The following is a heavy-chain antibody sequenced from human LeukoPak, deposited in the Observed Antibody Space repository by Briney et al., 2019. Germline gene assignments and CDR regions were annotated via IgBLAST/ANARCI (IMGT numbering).Heavy chain of an antibody. V-gene: IGHV3-74*01. CDR2: ITNDASST. CDR3: VRDSSVTRMDV. D-gene: IGHD4-17*01. Sequence: PGGSLRLSCAASGFTFSSDWMHWVRQAPGEGLVWVSRITNDASSTSYADSVKGRFTISRDNAKNTLYLEMSSLRAEDTAVYYCVRDSSVTRMDVWGKGTTVTVSS. J-gene: IGHJ6*04. CDR1: GFTFSSDW.